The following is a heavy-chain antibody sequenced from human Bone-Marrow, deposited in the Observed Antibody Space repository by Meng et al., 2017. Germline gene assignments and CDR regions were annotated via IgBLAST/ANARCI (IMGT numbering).Heavy chain of an antibody. CDR3: AREGYCGGDCHGFDY. D-gene: IGHD2-21*02. CDR1: GGSVSSGSYY. J-gene: IGHJ4*02. CDR2: IYYSGST. V-gene: IGHV4-61*01. Sequence: SETLSLTCTVSGGSVSSGSYYWSWIRQPPGKGLEWIGYIYYSGSTNYNPSLKSRVTISVDTSKNQFSLKLSSVTAADTAVYYCAREGYCGGDCHGFDYWGQGTLVTVSS.